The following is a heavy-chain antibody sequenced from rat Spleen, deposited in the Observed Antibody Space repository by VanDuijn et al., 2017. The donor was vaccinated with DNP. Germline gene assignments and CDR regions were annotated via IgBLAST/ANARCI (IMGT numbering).Heavy chain of an antibody. J-gene: IGHJ3*01. D-gene: IGHD1-12*01. Sequence: EVQLVESGGGLVQPGKSLTLSCAASGFTFSDYYMAWVRQAPTKGLEWVAYIGSDGYAPYYRGSVKGRFTISRDNAKSTLYLQMNSLRSEDTANYYCTRHSSYMDWFVYWGQGTLVTVSS. CDR2: IGSDGYAP. CDR1: GFTFSDYY. V-gene: IGHV5-22*01. CDR3: TRHSSYMDWFVY.